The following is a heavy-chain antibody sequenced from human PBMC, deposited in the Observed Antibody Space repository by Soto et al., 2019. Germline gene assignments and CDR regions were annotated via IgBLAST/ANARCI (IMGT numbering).Heavy chain of an antibody. CDR1: QFTFSSHS. J-gene: IGHJ4*02. Sequence: GGSLRLSCTTSQFTFSSHSINWVRQAPGKGLEWVSSISGASEYIVYADSVKGRFIISRDNAKNSSYLQMNYLRVEDSAVYYCARGETVPPRPGFDSWGQGVLVTVSS. CDR2: ISGASEYI. CDR3: ARGETVPPRPGFDS. D-gene: IGHD6-6*01. V-gene: IGHV3-21*01.